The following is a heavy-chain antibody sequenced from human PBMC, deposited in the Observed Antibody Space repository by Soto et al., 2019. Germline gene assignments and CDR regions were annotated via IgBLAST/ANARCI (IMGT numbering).Heavy chain of an antibody. CDR2: IYYSGST. D-gene: IGHD3-3*01. V-gene: IGHV4-59*01. Sequence: SETLSLTCTVSGGSISSYYWSWIRQPPGKGLEWIGHIYYSGSTNYNPSLKSRVTISVDTSKNQFSLKLSSVTAADTAVYYCAQYDFWSGLAYWGQGTLVTVSS. J-gene: IGHJ4*02. CDR1: GGSISSYY. CDR3: AQYDFWSGLAY.